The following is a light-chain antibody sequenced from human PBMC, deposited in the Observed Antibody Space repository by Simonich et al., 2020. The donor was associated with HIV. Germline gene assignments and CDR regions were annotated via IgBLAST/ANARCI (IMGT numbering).Light chain of an antibody. V-gene: IGKV1-39*01. CDR1: QTISSF. J-gene: IGKJ1*01. CDR2: AAS. CDR3: QQSYSSLWT. Sequence: DIQMTQSPSSLFASLGNKATITCRASQTISSFLNWYHQKPGKAPKILIYAASSLQSGVPSRFSGSGSGTDFTLTISSLQHEDFATYYCQQSYSSLWTFGQGTKVEIK.